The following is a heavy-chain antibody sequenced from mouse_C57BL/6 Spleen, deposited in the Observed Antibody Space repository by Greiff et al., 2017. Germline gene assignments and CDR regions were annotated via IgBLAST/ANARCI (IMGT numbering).Heavy chain of an antibody. CDR1: GYSITSGYD. CDR3: ARAGDGDRQAWFAY. Sequence: EVQLVESGPGMVKPSQSLSLTCTVTGYSITSGYDWHWLRPFPGNKLEWMGYISYSGSTTYNPSLKSRISITHDTSKNHFFLQLNSVTTEDTATYYCARAGDGDRQAWFAYWGQGTLVTVSA. V-gene: IGHV3-1*01. D-gene: IGHD2-13*01. CDR2: ISYSGST. J-gene: IGHJ3*01.